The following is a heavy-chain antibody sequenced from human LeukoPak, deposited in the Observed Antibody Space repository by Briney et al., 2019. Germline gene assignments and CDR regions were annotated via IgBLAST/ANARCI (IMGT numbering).Heavy chain of an antibody. CDR3: ARPEGYFGSGSYSHWFDP. V-gene: IGHV4-39*01. CDR2: IYYSGST. D-gene: IGHD3-10*01. CDR1: GGCISSISYY. Sequence: SETLSLTCTVSGGCISSISYYWGWIRQPPGKGLEWIGSIYYSGSTYYNPSLKSRVTISVDTSKNQFSLKLSSVTAADTAVYYCARPEGYFGSGSYSHWFDPWGQGTLVTVSS. J-gene: IGHJ5*02.